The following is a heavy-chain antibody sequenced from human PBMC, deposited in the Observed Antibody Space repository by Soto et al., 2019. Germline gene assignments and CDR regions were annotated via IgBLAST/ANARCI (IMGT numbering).Heavy chain of an antibody. CDR2: ISVSGSTM. CDR3: ARDPDPGTSSY. D-gene: IGHD1-7*01. V-gene: IGHV3-48*03. J-gene: IGHJ4*02. CDR1: GFTFGSHE. Sequence: LRLSCAASGFTFGSHEMIWVRQAPGKGLEWVSYISVSGSTMYYADSVKGRFTISRDNAKNSLYLQMNSLRAEDTAIYYCARDPDPGTSSYWGQGTLVTVSS.